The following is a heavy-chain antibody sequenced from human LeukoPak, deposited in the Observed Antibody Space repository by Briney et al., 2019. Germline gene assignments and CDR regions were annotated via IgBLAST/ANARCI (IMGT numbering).Heavy chain of an antibody. CDR2: ISSSSSYI. CDR1: GFTVSSNY. V-gene: IGHV3-21*01. Sequence: GGSLRLSCAASGFTVSSNYMSWVRQAPGKGLEWVSSISSSSSYIYYADSVKGRFTISRDNAKNSLYLQMNSLRAEDTAVYYCARVGSSRVGPDYWGQGTQVTVSS. J-gene: IGHJ4*02. CDR3: ARVGSSRVGPDY. D-gene: IGHD6-13*01.